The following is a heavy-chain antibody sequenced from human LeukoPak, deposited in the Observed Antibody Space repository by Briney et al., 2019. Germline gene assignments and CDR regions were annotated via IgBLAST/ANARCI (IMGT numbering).Heavy chain of an antibody. D-gene: IGHD3-16*01. V-gene: IGHV3-30*02. J-gene: IGHJ3*02. Sequence: GGSLRLSCAASGFTFSSYGMHCVRQAPGKALEWVAFIRYDGTNKYYADSVKGQFTISRDNYKNTLYLQRNSLRAEDTAVYYCASNYGYGGAFDIWGQGTMVTVSS. CDR1: GFTFSSYG. CDR3: ASNYGYGGAFDI. CDR2: IRYDGTNK.